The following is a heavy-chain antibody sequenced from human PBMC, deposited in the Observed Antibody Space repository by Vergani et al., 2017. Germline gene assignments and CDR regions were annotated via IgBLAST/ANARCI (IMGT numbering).Heavy chain of an antibody. D-gene: IGHD3-9*01. CDR2: IYSTGST. CDR1: GGPFNPYY. V-gene: IGHV4-59*13. CDR3: ARVMYRDEASTGYRLEGMDI. J-gene: IGHJ6*02. Sequence: QVQLEESGPELVKPSETLSLPCTVLGGPFNPYYWGWIRQSPGKGLEWIGYIYSTGSTNYNPSLNSRVTMSVDTSKNQFSLKLRSVTAADTAVYFCARVMYRDEASTGYRLEGMDIWGQGTTVTISS.